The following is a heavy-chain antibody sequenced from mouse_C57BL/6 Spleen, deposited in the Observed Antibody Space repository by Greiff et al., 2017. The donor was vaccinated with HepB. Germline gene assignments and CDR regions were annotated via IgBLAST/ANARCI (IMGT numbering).Heavy chain of an antibody. J-gene: IGHJ2*01. CDR3: ARGGYDYDGGYFDY. CDR2: INPSSGYT. Sequence: QVQLQQSGAELAKPGASVKLSCKASGYTFTSYWMHWVKQRPGQGLEWIGYINPSSGYTKYNQKFKDQATLTADKSSSTAYMQLSSLTYADSAVYYCARGGYDYDGGYFDYWGQGTTLTVSS. CDR1: GYTFTSYW. V-gene: IGHV1-7*01. D-gene: IGHD2-4*01.